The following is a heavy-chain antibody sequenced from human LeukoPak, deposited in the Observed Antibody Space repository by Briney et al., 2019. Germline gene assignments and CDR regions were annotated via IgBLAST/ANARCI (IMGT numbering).Heavy chain of an antibody. J-gene: IGHJ4*02. Sequence: PGVSVRLPCAASGFTFSSYDMRWAPRAPGKGLEWVSAISNSGGSTYYADSVKGRLTISRHNSKNTLYLQMNSLRAEDTAVYFCSKGMTAFRIEGLQCDLWGGRTRVPVSS. CDR2: ISNSGGST. D-gene: IGHD5-24*01. CDR1: GFTFSSYD. CDR3: SKGMTAFRIEGLQCDL. V-gene: IGHV3-23*01.